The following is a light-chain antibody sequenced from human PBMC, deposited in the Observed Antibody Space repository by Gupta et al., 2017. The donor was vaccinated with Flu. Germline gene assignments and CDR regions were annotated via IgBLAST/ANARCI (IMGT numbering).Light chain of an antibody. V-gene: IGKV3-11*01. CDR2: DAS. CDR1: QSVSTY. CDR3: QQRSNWPPVHT. Sequence: EIVLTQSPATLSLSPGDRATLSCRASQSVSTYLAWYQQKPGQAPKLLIYDASNRATGIPARFSGSGSGTDFTLTISSLESEDFAVYYCQQRSNWPPVHTFGQGTKLEIK. J-gene: IGKJ2*01.